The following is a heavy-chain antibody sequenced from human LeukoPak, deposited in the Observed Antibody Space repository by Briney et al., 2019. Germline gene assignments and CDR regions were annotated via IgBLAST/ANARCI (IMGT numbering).Heavy chain of an antibody. CDR2: IFESGST. V-gene: IGHV4-39*01. Sequence: SETLSLTCTVSGVSISGSTYFWGWIRQPPGKGLEWFGSIFESGSTFYNPALKSRVTITVDTSRNQFSLKLTSVTPSDTAVYYCARTGFVGATDHDSFDVWGQGTMVTVSS. J-gene: IGHJ3*01. CDR1: GVSISGSTYF. D-gene: IGHD1-26*01. CDR3: ARTGFVGATDHDSFDV.